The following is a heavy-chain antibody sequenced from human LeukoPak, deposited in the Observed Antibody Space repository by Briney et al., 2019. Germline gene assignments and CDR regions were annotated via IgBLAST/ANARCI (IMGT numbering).Heavy chain of an antibody. CDR1: GGSISSYY. Sequence: SETLSLTCTVSGGSISSYYWSWIRQPPGKGLEWIGYIYYSGSTNYNPSLRSRVTISVDTSKNQFSLKLSSVTAADTAVYYCASQNYGANQIDYWGQGTLVTVSS. CDR3: ASQNYGANQIDY. CDR2: IYYSGST. D-gene: IGHD4-23*01. V-gene: IGHV4-59*01. J-gene: IGHJ4*02.